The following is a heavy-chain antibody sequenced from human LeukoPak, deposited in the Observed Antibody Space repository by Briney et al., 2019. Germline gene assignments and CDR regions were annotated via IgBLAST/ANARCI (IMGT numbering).Heavy chain of an antibody. CDR3: ARSLRIAARPAYYYGMDV. V-gene: IGHV4-34*01. CDR1: GGSFSGYY. CDR2: INHSGST. Sequence: SETLSLTCAVYGGSFSGYYWSWIRQLPGKGLEWIGEINHSGSTNYNPSLKSRVTISVDTSKNQFSLKLSSVTAADTAVYYCARSLRIAARPAYYYGMDVWGQGTTVTVSS. D-gene: IGHD6-6*01. J-gene: IGHJ6*02.